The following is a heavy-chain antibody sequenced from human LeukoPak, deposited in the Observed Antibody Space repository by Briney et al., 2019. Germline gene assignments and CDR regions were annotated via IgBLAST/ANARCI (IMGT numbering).Heavy chain of an antibody. D-gene: IGHD3-22*01. CDR3: ARVTPSGQYSHFDT. CDR1: GFTVSNNY. Sequence: GGSLRLSCAASGFTVSNNYMTWVRQAPGKGLEWVSVMYGGVGTNYAGSVKGRFSISRDSSQNTVYLQMHSLRAEDTAVYYCARVTPSGQYSHFDTWGQGTPVTVSS. CDR2: MYGGVGT. V-gene: IGHV3-53*01. J-gene: IGHJ4*02.